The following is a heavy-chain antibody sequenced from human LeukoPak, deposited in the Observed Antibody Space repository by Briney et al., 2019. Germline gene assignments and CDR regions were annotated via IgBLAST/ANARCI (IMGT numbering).Heavy chain of an antibody. V-gene: IGHV4-39*01. Sequence: SETLSLTCTVSGGSISSSSYYWGWIRQPPGKGLEWIGSIYYSGSTYYNPSLKSRVTISVDTSKNRFSLKLSSVTAADTAVYYCARAIVVVPAALDWFDPWGQGTLVTVSS. J-gene: IGHJ5*02. CDR1: GGSISSSSYY. D-gene: IGHD2-2*01. CDR3: ARAIVVVPAALDWFDP. CDR2: IYYSGST.